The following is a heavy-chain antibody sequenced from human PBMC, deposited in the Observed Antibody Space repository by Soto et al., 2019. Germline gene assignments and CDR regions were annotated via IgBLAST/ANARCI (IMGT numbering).Heavy chain of an antibody. Sequence: SETLSLTCTVSGASISSNTYYWSWIRQPPGKGLEWIGYEWIGYMYYSGSTNYNPSLKSRVTISVDTSKNQFSLKLSSVTAADTAVYYCASYLNHYYGMDVWGQGTTVTVSS. CDR1: GASISSNTYY. CDR2: MYYSGST. V-gene: IGHV4-61*05. J-gene: IGHJ6*02. CDR3: ASYLNHYYGMDV.